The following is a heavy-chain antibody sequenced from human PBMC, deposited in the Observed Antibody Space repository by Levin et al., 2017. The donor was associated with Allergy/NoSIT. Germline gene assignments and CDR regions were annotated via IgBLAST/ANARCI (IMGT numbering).Heavy chain of an antibody. V-gene: IGHV4-39*01. CDR3: ARHTALLWFEELVFDS. CDR2: IYYSGTT. CDR1: GGSFITSSYF. D-gene: IGHD3-10*01. J-gene: IGHJ4*02. Sequence: GSLRLSCTVSGGSFITSSYFWAWIRQPPGTGLEWLGSIYYSGTTYYNPSLKSRLTISIDTSTNPFSLKLRSGTAAYTAVYYCARHTALLWFEELVFDSWGQGKLVAVSS.